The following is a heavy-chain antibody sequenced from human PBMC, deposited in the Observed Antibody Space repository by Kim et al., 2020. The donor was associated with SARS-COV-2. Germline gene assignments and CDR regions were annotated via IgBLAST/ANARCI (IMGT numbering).Heavy chain of an antibody. D-gene: IGHD2-21*01. CDR2: VHDSGTT. CDR3: ARVVSNTSCYYPDP. V-gene: IGHV4-31*11. Sequence: SETLSLTCAVSGDSMTSGTFYWAWIRQQPGKGLEWIAYVHDSGTTFHNPAFQSRVILSIDTSKNQFSLNLRSVTAADTAVYYCARVVSNTSCYYPDPWG. J-gene: IGHJ5*02. CDR1: GDSMTSGTFY.